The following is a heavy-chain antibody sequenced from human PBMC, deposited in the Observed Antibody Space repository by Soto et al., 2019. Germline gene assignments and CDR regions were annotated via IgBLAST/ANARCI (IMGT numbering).Heavy chain of an antibody. CDR1: GDSIRNFY. V-gene: IGHV4-4*07. CDR3: VRDCSGGGCYSDYGMDV. CDR2: IYSSGST. D-gene: IGHD2-15*01. J-gene: IGHJ6*02. Sequence: QVQLQESGPGLVEPSETLSLTCTVSGDSIRNFYWSWIRQPAGKGLEWIGRIYSSGSTSYNASLKSRVSMSVDRSNNQFCLRLPSVTAEDTAVYYCVRDCSGGGCYSDYGMDVWGQGTTVTVSS.